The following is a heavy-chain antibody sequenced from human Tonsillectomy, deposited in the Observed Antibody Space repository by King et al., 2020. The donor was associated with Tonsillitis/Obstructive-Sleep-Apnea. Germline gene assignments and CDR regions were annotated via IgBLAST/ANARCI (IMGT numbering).Heavy chain of an antibody. CDR3: ASGHVGVVGDY. CDR1: GGSFSGYY. D-gene: IGHD3-3*01. V-gene: IGHV4-34*01. Sequence: VQLQQWGAGLLKPSETLSLTCAVYGGSFSGYYWSWIRQSPGKGLEWIGEINHSGRSTYNPSLKSRVTISEDTSKKQFSLMLRSVTAADTAVYYCASGHVGVVGDYWGQGTLVTVSS. J-gene: IGHJ4*02. CDR2: INHSGRS.